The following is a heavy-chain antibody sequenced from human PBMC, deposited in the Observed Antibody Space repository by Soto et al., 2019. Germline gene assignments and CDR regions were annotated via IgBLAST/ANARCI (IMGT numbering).Heavy chain of an antibody. CDR3: ARQDRVVAEGRWFDP. V-gene: IGHV4-38-2*02. D-gene: IGHD2-15*01. CDR2: VHYSGNT. Sequence: KASETLSLTCTVSGYSISSGYHWAWIRQPPGKGLEWLGSVHYSGNTYYNPSLKSRLTISVGKSKNQFSLNLSPVTAADTAVYYCARQDRVVAEGRWFDPWGQGTLVTVSS. CDR1: GYSISSGYH. J-gene: IGHJ5*02.